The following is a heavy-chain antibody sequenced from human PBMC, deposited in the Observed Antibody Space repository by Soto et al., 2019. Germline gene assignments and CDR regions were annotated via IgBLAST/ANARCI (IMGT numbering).Heavy chain of an antibody. D-gene: IGHD4-17*01. CDR1: GFIFSDYY. CDR2: ISTRSTYT. V-gene: IGHV3-11*05. CDR3: ARDLAWKRGKVGRYGYGMAV. Sequence: QVLLVESGGGLVKAGGSLRLSCAASGFIFSDYYMSLVRQTPGKGLEWISYISTRSTYTNYADSVKGQFTISRDNTKNSLYLLLDCLGFEETAVYSCARDLAWKRGKVGRYGYGMAVWGQGTTVTVSS. J-gene: IGHJ6*02.